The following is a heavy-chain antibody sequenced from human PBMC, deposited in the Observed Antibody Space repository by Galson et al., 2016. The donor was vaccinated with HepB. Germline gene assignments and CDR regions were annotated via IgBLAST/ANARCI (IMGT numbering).Heavy chain of an antibody. CDR1: GASINSSNW. CDR2: IYHTGTS. Sequence: ETLSLTCAVSGASINSSNWWTWVRQAPGKGLEWFGEIYHTGTSNNNPSLLSRFTMSIDNSKNHFSLNLNSVTAADTAVYYWARASVVPGARMVFDSWGQGILVTVSS. CDR3: ARASVVPGARMVFDS. J-gene: IGHJ5*01. V-gene: IGHV4-4*02. D-gene: IGHD2-2*01.